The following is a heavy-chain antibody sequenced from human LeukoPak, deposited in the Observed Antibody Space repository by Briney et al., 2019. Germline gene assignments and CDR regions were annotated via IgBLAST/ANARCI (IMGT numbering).Heavy chain of an antibody. CDR1: GGSISSYY. D-gene: IGHD6-13*01. V-gene: IGHV4-59*01. J-gene: IGHJ4*02. CDR3: ARTIAAAATDPGYFDY. Sequence: SETLSLTCTVSGGSISSYYWSWIRQPPGKGLEWIGYIYYSGSTNSNPSLKSRVTISVDTSKNQFSLKLSSVTAADTAVYYCARTIAAAATDPGYFDYWGQGTLVTVSS. CDR2: IYYSGST.